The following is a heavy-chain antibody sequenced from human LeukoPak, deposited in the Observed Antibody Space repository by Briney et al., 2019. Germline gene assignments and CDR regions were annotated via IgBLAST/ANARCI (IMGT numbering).Heavy chain of an antibody. Sequence: SETLSLTCAVYGGSFSGYYWSWIRQPPGKGLEWIGEINHSGSTNYNPSLKSRVTISVDTSKNQFSLKLSSVTAADTAVYYCARGVVAATEGSLEYWGQGTLVNGSS. CDR2: INHSGST. D-gene: IGHD2-15*01. CDR1: GGSFSGYY. V-gene: IGHV4-34*01. CDR3: ARGVVAATEGSLEY. J-gene: IGHJ4*02.